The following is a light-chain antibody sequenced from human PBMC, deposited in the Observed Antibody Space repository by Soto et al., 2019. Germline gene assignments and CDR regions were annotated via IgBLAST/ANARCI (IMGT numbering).Light chain of an antibody. CDR1: QSISSW. V-gene: IGKV1-5*01. CDR2: DAS. CDR3: QQYNSRRT. J-gene: IGKJ1*01. Sequence: DIQMTQSPSTLSASVGDRVTITCRASQSISSWLAWYQQKPGKAPKLLIYDASSLESGVPSRFSGSGSGTEFTLTSSSLQPDDFATYYCQQYNSRRTFGQGTKVEIK.